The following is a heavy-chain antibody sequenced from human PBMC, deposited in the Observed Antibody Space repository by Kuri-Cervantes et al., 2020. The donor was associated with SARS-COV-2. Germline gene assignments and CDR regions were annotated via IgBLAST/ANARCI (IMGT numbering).Heavy chain of an antibody. J-gene: IGHJ3*02. CDR3: ARTRIAAAGTDAFDI. Sequence: ASVKVSCKASGYTFTSYYMHWVRQAPGQGLEWMGIINPSGGSTNHAQKFQGRVTMTRDTSTSTVYMELSSLRSEDTAVYYCARTRIAAAGTDAFDIWGQGTMVTVSS. D-gene: IGHD6-13*01. V-gene: IGHV1-46*01. CDR2: INPSGGST. CDR1: GYTFTSYY.